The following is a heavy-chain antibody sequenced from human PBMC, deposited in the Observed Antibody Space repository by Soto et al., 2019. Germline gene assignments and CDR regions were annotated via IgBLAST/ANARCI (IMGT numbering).Heavy chain of an antibody. V-gene: IGHV3-30*03. D-gene: IGHD3-3*01. CDR2: ISYDGSNK. CDR1: GFTSSSYG. J-gene: IGHJ3*02. Sequence: QVQLVESGGGVVQPGRSLRLSCAASGFTSSSYGMHWVRQAPGKGLEWVAVISYDGSNKYYADSVKGRFTISRDNSKNTLYLQMNSLRAEDTAVYYCASLPSITIFGVVMPTAFDIWGQGTMVTVSS. CDR3: ASLPSITIFGVVMPTAFDI.